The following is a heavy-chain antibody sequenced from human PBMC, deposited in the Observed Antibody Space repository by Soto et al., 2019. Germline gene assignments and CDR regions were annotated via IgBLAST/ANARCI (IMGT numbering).Heavy chain of an antibody. Sequence: VGSLRLSCAASGFTFSSYAMSCVRQAPGKGLEWVSAISGSGGSTYYADSVKGRFTISRDNSKNTLYLQMNSLRAEDTAVYYCAKAGAPVAGTFDYWGQGTLVTVSS. CDR3: AKAGAPVAGTFDY. CDR1: GFTFSSYA. J-gene: IGHJ4*02. CDR2: ISGSGGST. V-gene: IGHV3-23*01. D-gene: IGHD6-19*01.